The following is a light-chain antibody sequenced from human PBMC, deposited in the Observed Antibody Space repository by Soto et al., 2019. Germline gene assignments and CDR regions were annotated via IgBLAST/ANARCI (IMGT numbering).Light chain of an antibody. Sequence: DLQRTQSPSTLSASAGARVTITCRASQSISSWLAWYQQKPGKAPKLLIYDASSLESGVPSRFSGSGSGTEFTLTISSLQPDDFATYYCQQYNSYPITFGQGTRLEIK. CDR1: QSISSW. V-gene: IGKV1-5*01. CDR3: QQYNSYPIT. J-gene: IGKJ5*01. CDR2: DAS.